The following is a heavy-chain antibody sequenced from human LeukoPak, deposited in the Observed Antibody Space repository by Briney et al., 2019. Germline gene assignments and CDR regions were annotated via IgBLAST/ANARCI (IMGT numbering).Heavy chain of an antibody. J-gene: IGHJ3*02. D-gene: IGHD7-27*01. CDR1: GFTFSSYE. V-gene: IGHV3-48*03. Sequence: GGSLRLSCAASGFTFSSYEMNWVRQAPGKGLEWVSYISSSGSTIYYADSVKGRFTISRDNAKNSLYLPMNSLRAEDTAVYYCARGPPCLGIPAFDIWGQGTMVTVSS. CDR2: ISSSGSTI. CDR3: ARGPPCLGIPAFDI.